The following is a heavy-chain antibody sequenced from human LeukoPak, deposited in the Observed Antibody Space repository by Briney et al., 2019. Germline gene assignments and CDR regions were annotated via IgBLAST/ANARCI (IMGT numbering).Heavy chain of an antibody. J-gene: IGHJ6*03. V-gene: IGHV3-7*01. Sequence: PGGSLRLSCAASGFTSSSYWMSWVRQAPGKGLEWVANIKQDGSEKYYVNSVKGRFTISRDNAKNSLYLQMNSLRAEDTAVYYCARDQPRTRPSWYYYMDVWGKGTTVTVSS. D-gene: IGHD2-2*01. CDR1: GFTSSSYW. CDR2: IKQDGSEK. CDR3: ARDQPRTRPSWYYYMDV.